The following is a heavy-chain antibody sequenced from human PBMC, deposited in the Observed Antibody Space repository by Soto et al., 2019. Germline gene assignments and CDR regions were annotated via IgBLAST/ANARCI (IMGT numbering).Heavy chain of an antibody. D-gene: IGHD3-10*01. CDR2: IYWDDDK. CDR3: AHSRGPLDY. J-gene: IGHJ4*02. CDR1: GLSLSSSGVG. Sequence: EAGPTLVNPTQTLTLTCTLSGLSLSSSGVGVSWIRQSPGQVLEWLAVIYWDDDKRYSPSLRNRLTITKDISENQVVLTSTNMDPVDTGTYDCAHSRGPLDYWGQGTLVTVSS. V-gene: IGHV2-5*02.